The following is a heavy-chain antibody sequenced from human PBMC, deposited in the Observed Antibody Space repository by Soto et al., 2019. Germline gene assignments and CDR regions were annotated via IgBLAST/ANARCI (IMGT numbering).Heavy chain of an antibody. CDR3: AKDRTVWAVAGTGPSGGMDV. J-gene: IGHJ6*02. CDR2: ISGSGGST. V-gene: IGHV3-23*01. D-gene: IGHD6-19*01. CDR1: GFTFSSYA. Sequence: PGGSLRLSCAASGFTFSSYAMSWVRQAPGKGLEWVSAISGSGGSTYYADSVKGRFTISRDNSKNTLYLQMNSLRAEDTAVYYCAKDRTVWAVAGTGPSGGMDVWGQGTTVTVSS.